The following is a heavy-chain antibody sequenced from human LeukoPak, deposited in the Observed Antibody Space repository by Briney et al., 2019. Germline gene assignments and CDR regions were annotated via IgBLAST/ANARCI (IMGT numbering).Heavy chain of an antibody. V-gene: IGHV1-8*01. CDR2: MNPNSGNT. D-gene: IGHD3-10*01. CDR3: ATPAWYYYGSGSYLAV. Sequence: ASVKVSCKASGYTFTSYDINWVRQATGQGLEWMGWMNPNSGNTGYAQKFQGRVTMTRNTSISTAYMELSSLRSEDTAVYYCATPAWYYYGSGSYLAVWGQGTTVTVSS. J-gene: IGHJ6*02. CDR1: GYTFTSYD.